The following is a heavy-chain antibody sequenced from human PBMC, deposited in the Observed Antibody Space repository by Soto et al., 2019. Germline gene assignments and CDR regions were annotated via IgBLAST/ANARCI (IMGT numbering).Heavy chain of an antibody. Sequence: GGSLRLSCVASGFNFSTHWMSWVRQAPGKGLQWVANMNQDGSEKYYVDSMKGRFSISRDNAKNSLFLQMNGLRVEDTAIYYCAREDLWFGDFWGQGALVTVSS. CDR1: GFNFSTHW. CDR3: AREDLWFGDF. D-gene: IGHD3-10*01. CDR2: MNQDGSEK. V-gene: IGHV3-7*01. J-gene: IGHJ4*02.